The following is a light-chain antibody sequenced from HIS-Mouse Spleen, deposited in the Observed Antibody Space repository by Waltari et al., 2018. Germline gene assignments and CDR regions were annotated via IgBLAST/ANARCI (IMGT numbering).Light chain of an antibody. CDR3: CSYAGSYPVV. V-gene: IGLV2-11*01. CDR2: DVS. CDR1: SRDVGGYNY. Sequence: QSALTQPRSVSGSPGQSVTISCTGTSRDVGGYNYGSRYQQHPGKAPKLMIYDVSKRPSGVPDRFSGSKSGNTASLTISGLQAEDEADYYCCSYAGSYPVVFGGGTKLTVL. J-gene: IGLJ2*01.